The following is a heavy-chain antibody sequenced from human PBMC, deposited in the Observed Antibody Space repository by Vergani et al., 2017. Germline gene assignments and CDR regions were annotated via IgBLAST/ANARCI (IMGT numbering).Heavy chain of an antibody. CDR3: ARRTTMVRGVLEIARYYFDY. CDR2: IFYSGST. Sequence: QVQMQESGPGLVKTSETLSLTCSASGAPISSGDHCWTWIRQRPGKGLEWIGYIFYSGSTYYNPSLKSRVTISVDTSKNQFSLKLSSVTAADTAVYYCARRTTMVRGVLEIARYYFDYWGQGTLVTVSS. D-gene: IGHD3-10*01. J-gene: IGHJ4*02. CDR1: GAPISSGDHC. V-gene: IGHV4-30-4*08.